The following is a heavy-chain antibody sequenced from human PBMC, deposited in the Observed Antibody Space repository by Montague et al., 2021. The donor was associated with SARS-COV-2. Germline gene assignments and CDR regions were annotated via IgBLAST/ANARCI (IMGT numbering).Heavy chain of an antibody. J-gene: IGHJ6*03. V-gene: IGHV4-39*01. D-gene: IGHD2-2*01. CDR1: GASISRSDYY. Sequence: SETLSLTCNVSGASISRSDYYWAWIRQPPGKGLELIGSIHYTGNTYYNPSLESRVTISIDTSKNQFSLELSSVTAADTAVYYCARHTVFCTSTSCFQGPPLYFYMDVWGKGTTVTVSS. CDR2: IHYTGNT. CDR3: ARHTVFCTSTSCFQGPPLYFYMDV.